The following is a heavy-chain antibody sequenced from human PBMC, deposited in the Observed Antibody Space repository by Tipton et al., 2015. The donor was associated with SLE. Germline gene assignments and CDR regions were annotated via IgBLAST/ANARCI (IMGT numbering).Heavy chain of an antibody. J-gene: IGHJ4*02. CDR2: IYDSGSGST. D-gene: IGHD3-3*01. CDR3: ARGGRFLEWLTY. Sequence: TLSLTCTVSGGSISSGDYYWSWIRQPPGKGLEWIGYIYDSGSGSTYYNPSLKSRVTISVDTSKNQFSLRLSSVTAADTAVYYCARGGRFLEWLTYWGQGTLVTVSS. V-gene: IGHV4-30-4*01. CDR1: GGSISSGDYY.